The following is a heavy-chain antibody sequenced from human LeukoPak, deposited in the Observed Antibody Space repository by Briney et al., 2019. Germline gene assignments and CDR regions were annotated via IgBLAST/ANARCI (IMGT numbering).Heavy chain of an antibody. CDR2: ISWNSGSI. D-gene: IGHD6-19*01. J-gene: IGHJ2*01. V-gene: IGHV3-9*01. CDR1: GFTFDDYA. CDR3: AKVNSSGWYPNYWYFDL. Sequence: GGSLRLSCAASGFTFDDYAMPWVRQAPGKGLEWVSGISWNSGSIGYADSVKGRFTISRDNSKNTLYLQMNSLRAEDTAVYYCAKVNSSGWYPNYWYFDLWSRGTLVAVSS.